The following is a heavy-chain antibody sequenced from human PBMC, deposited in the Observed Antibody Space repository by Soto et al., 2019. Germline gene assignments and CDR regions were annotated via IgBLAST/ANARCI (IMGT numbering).Heavy chain of an antibody. CDR2: IWYDGSNK. D-gene: IGHD3-16*01. CDR3: AREGEDDSSYGMDV. J-gene: IGHJ6*02. CDR1: GFTFSSYG. Sequence: GGSLRLSCAASGFTFSSYGMHWVRQAPGKGLEWVAVIWYDGSNKYYADSVKGRFTISRDNSKNTLYLQMNSLRAEDTAVYYCAREGEDDSSYGMDVWGQGTTVTVSS. V-gene: IGHV3-33*01.